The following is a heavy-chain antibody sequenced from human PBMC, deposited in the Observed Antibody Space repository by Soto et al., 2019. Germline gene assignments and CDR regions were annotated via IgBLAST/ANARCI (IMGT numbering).Heavy chain of an antibody. D-gene: IGHD2-2*01. Sequence: QVQLVQSGAEVRKPGSSVKVSCKASGGTFGSYAIGWVRQAPGQGLEWMGGIIPIPGTANYAQKFQGRVTIAADESTSTAHMELSSLRSEDTAVYYCARSQGSSTSLEIYYYYYYGRDVWGQGTTVTVSS. CDR3: ARSQGSSTSLEIYYYYYYGRDV. CDR1: GGTFGSYA. J-gene: IGHJ6*02. V-gene: IGHV1-69*01. CDR2: IIPIPGTA.